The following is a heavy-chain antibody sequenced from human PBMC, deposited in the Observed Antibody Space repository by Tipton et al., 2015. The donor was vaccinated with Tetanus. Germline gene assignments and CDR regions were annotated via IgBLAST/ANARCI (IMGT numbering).Heavy chain of an antibody. CDR3: ARAYGDYGIIDY. D-gene: IGHD4-17*01. J-gene: IGHJ4*02. Sequence: TLSLTCAVSGGSISSSNWWSWVRQPPGKGLEWIGEIYHSRSTNYNPSLKSRVTISVDKSKNQFSLKLSSVTAADTAVYYCARAYGDYGIIDYWGQGTLVTVSS. CDR1: GGSISSSNW. CDR2: IYHSRST. V-gene: IGHV4-4*02.